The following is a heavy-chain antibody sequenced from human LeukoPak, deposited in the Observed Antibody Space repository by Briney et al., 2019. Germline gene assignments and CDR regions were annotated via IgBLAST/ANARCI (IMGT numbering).Heavy chain of an antibody. CDR1: GGSISRYY. Sequence: SETLSLTCTVSGGSISRYYWSWIRQPPGKGLEWIGYIYYSGSNNYNSALKSQVTISADTSKNQFSLKLSSVTAADTAVYYCARIGGIPLGSFDIWGQGTMVTVSS. V-gene: IGHV4-59*01. D-gene: IGHD2-2*02. J-gene: IGHJ3*02. CDR3: ARIGGIPLGSFDI. CDR2: IYYSGSN.